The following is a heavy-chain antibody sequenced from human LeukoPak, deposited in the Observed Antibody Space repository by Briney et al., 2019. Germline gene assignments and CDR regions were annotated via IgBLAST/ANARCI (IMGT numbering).Heavy chain of an antibody. D-gene: IGHD2-2*01. CDR1: GDSFSSSSYY. J-gene: IGHJ5*02. Sequence: SETLSLTCTVSGDSFSSSSYYWSWIRQPPGKGLEWIGSIYYSGSTYYNPSLKSRVTISVDTSKNQFSLKLSSVTAADTAVYYCARHNNRYQLLWFDPWGQGTLVTVSS. CDR3: ARHNNRYQLLWFDP. CDR2: IYYSGST. V-gene: IGHV4-39*01.